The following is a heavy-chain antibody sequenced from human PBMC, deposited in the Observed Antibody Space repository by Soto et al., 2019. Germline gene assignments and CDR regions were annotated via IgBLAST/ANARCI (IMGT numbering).Heavy chain of an antibody. V-gene: IGHV4-61*01. Sequence: AETLARTFSVSGASVSSCSHYWSWIRQSPGKVLEWIGFIYYSGSTNYNPSLKSRLTISVDTSNNQFSLKVSSVTAADTAVDLCPRDQLGYISSQFVDKGGQVTRVTVSS. D-gene: IGHD6-6*01. CDR1: GASVSSCSHY. CDR2: IYYSGST. J-gene: IGHJ4*02. CDR3: PRDQLGYISSQFVDK.